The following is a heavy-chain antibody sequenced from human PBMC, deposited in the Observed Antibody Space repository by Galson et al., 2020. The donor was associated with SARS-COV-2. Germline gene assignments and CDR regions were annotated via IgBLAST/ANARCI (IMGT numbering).Heavy chain of an antibody. CDR2: INHRGST. J-gene: IGHJ6*03. Sequence: SETLSLTCAVYGGSFKNYSWTWIRQSPGKGLQWIGAINHRGSTNHDPSLQTRLAISVDTSKNQFTLRLSSVTAADTTVYYCVRGAEEGRIIVVESYYYTYKDVWGGGTAVAVSS. V-gene: IGHV4-34*01. CDR3: VRGAEEGRIIVVESYYYTYKDV. D-gene: IGHD2-2*01. CDR1: GGSFKNYS.